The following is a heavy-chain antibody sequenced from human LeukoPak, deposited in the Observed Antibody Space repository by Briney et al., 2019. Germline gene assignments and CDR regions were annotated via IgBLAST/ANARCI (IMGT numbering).Heavy chain of an antibody. CDR2: ISSSSSYI. Sequence: GGSLRLSCAASGFTFSSYSMNWVRQAPGKGLEWVSSISSSSSYIYYADSVKGRFTISRDNAKNSLYLQMNSLRAENTAVYYCARGYGHNSSGDYWGQGTLVTVSS. D-gene: IGHD5-24*01. V-gene: IGHV3-21*01. CDR3: ARGYGHNSSGDY. CDR1: GFTFSSYS. J-gene: IGHJ4*02.